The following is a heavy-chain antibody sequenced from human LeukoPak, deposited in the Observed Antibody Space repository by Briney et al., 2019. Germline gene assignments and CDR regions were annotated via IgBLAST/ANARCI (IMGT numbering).Heavy chain of an antibody. CDR3: ARGPPNWGSDY. Sequence: ASVKVSCKASGYTFTIYDINWVRQATGQGPEWMGWMSPNSGNTGYAQKFQGRVTMTRSTSMSTAYMELSSLRSEDTAVYYCARGPPNWGSDYWGQGTLVTVSS. CDR2: MSPNSGNT. V-gene: IGHV1-8*01. CDR1: GYTFTIYD. J-gene: IGHJ4*02. D-gene: IGHD7-27*01.